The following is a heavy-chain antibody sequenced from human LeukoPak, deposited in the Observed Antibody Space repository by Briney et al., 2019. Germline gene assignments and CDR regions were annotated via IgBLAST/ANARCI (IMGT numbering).Heavy chain of an antibody. CDR1: GFTFSSYA. D-gene: IGHD2-2*02. V-gene: IGHV3-23*01. J-gene: IGHJ6*02. Sequence: GGSLRLSCAASGFTFSSYAMSWVRQAPGKGLEWVSAISCSGGSTYYADSVKGRFTISRANSKNTLYLQMHSLRGEETAVYYCAKGGHYCSSTSCYMEVYYYYYYGMDVWGQGTTVTVSS. CDR3: AKGGHYCSSTSCYMEVYYYYYYGMDV. CDR2: ISCSGGST.